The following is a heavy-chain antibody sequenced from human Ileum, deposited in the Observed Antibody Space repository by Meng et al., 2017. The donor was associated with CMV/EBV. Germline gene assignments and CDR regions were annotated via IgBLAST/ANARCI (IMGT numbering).Heavy chain of an antibody. CDR1: GGSFSGYY. Sequence: SETLSLTCAVYGGSFSGYYWSWIRQPPGKGLEWIGEINHSGSTNYNPSLTSRVTISVDTSKNQFSLKLSSVTAADTAVYYCARGTGIVVVPATNWFDPWGQGTLVTVSS. CDR2: INHSGST. V-gene: IGHV4-34*01. D-gene: IGHD2-2*01. J-gene: IGHJ5*02. CDR3: ARGTGIVVVPATNWFDP.